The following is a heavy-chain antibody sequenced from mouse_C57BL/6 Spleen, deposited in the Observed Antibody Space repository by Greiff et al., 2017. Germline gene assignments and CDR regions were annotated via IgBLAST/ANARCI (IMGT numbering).Heavy chain of an antibody. J-gene: IGHJ1*03. V-gene: IGHV5-16*01. CDR1: GFTFSDYY. CDR2: INYDGSST. Sequence: EVKVVESEGGLVQPGSSMKLSCTASGFTFSDYYMAWVRQVPEKGLEWVANINYDGSSTYYLDSLKSRFIISRDNAKNILYLQMSSLKSEETATYYCARRGTTVVATDWYFDVRGTGTTVTVSS. D-gene: IGHD1-1*01. CDR3: ARRGTTVVATDWYFDV.